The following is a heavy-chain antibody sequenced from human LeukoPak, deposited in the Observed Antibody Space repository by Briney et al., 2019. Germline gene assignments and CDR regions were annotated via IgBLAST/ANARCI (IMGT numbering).Heavy chain of an antibody. D-gene: IGHD2-15*01. CDR1: GFTFSTQN. J-gene: IGHJ6*02. Sequence: GGSLRLSCVGSGFTFSTQNINWVHQTPGKGLEWVSSISSTSSHIDYADFVKGRFTISRDNAKNSLDLQMNSLRAEDTAVYFCARDRSGGSYYYGMDVWGQGTTATVSS. CDR3: ARDRSGGSYYYGMDV. V-gene: IGHV3-21*01. CDR2: ISSTSSHI.